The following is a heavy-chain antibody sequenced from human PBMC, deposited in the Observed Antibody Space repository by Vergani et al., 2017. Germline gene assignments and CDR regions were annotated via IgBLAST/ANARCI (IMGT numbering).Heavy chain of an antibody. CDR2: IYYSGST. CDR1: GGSISSGDYY. V-gene: IGHV4-30-4*01. CDR3: ANQILRYCSSTSCPFDY. J-gene: IGHJ4*02. Sequence: QVQLQESGPGLVKPSQTLSLTCTVSGGSISSGDYYWSWIRQPPGKGLEWIGYIYYSGSTYYNPSLKSRVTISVDTSKNQFSLKLSSVTAADTAVYYCANQILRYCSSTSCPFDYWGQGTLVTVSS. D-gene: IGHD2-2*01.